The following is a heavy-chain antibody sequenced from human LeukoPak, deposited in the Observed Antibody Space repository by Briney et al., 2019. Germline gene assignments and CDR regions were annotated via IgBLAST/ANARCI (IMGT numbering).Heavy chain of an antibody. CDR2: INPKNGGT. CDR1: VYTFTAYY. CDR3: ARDPSHYYYTDV. V-gene: IGHV1-2*02. J-gene: IGHJ6*03. Sequence: GASVTVSFKPSVYTFTAYYIHWVRQAPGQGLEWMGWINPKNGGTKYAQSFQGRFTMTTDTSTSTVYMELSRLGSDDTAVYYCARDPSHYYYTDVWGKGTTVTVSS.